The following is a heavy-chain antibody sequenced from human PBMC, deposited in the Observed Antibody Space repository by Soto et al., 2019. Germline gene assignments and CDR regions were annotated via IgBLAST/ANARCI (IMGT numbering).Heavy chain of an antibody. Sequence: QLQLQESGSGLVKPSQTLSLTCAVSGGSISSGGYSWSWIRQPPGKGLEWTGYIYQSGSTYYHTSPKSRDTTSRDSSKNQFALQLSSVPAADTAVYYRAGGPPVGRWGQGTLVTVSP. CDR2: IYQSGST. V-gene: IGHV4-30-2*01. CDR3: AGGPPVGR. J-gene: IGHJ4*02. CDR1: GGSISSGGYS.